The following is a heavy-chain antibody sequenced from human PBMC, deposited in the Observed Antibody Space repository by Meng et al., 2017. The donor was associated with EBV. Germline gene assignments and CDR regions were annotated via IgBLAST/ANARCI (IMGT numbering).Heavy chain of an antibody. J-gene: IGHJ4*02. CDR2: INAGNGNT. CDR1: GYTFTSYD. V-gene: IGHV1-3*01. Sequence: QVRVLQSGVKVKKPWASVKVSCKASGYTFTSYDMNWVRQAPGQRLEWMGWINAGNGNTKYSQKFQGRVTITRDTSASTAYMELSSLRSEDTAVYYCARSGATIFGVVIPTYYFDYWGQGTLVTVSS. CDR3: ARSGATIFGVVIPTYYFDY. D-gene: IGHD3-3*01.